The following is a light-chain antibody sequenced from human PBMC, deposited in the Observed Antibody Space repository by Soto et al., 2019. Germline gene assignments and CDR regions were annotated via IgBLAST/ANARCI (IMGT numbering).Light chain of an antibody. V-gene: IGKV3-20*01. J-gene: IGKJ1*01. Sequence: IVWTQSPATLSLSPGDRAPLSCRASQSVSSSYLAWYQQKPGQAPRLLIYGASSRATGIPDRFSGSGSGTDFTLTISRLEPEDCAVYYCQQYGSSQWTFGQGTKVDIK. CDR1: QSVSSSY. CDR2: GAS. CDR3: QQYGSSQWT.